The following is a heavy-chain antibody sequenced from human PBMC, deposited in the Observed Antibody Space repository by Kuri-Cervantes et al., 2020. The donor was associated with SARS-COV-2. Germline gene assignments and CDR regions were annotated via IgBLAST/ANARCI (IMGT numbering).Heavy chain of an antibody. J-gene: IGHJ5*02. V-gene: IGHV1-8*03. CDR3: ARDSSPCSSTSCYVSWFDP. Sequence: ASVKVSCKASGYTFTSYDINWVRQATGQGLEWVGWMNPNSGNTGYAQKFQGRVTITRNTSISTAYMELSSLRSEDTAVYYCARDSSPCSSTSCYVSWFDPWGQGTLVTVSS. CDR1: GYTFTSYD. D-gene: IGHD2-2*01. CDR2: MNPNSGNT.